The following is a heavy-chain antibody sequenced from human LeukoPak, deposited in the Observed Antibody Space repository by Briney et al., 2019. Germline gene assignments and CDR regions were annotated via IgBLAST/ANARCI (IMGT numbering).Heavy chain of an antibody. D-gene: IGHD3-22*01. CDR2: SYPGDSDT. J-gene: IGHJ4*02. CDR1: GYSFTSYL. V-gene: IGHV5-51*01. CDR3: ARHLDYYDNHNYYYAPNPDY. Sequence: GESLKISCKCSGYSFTSYLIGWVRQMPGKGLEWMGISYPGDSDTRYSPSFQGQVTISADKSISTAYMQWSSLKASDTAMYYCARHLDYYDNHNYYYAPNPDYWGQGTLVTVSS.